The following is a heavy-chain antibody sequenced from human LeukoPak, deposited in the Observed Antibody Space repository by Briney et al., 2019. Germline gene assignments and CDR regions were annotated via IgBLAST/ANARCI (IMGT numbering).Heavy chain of an antibody. D-gene: IGHD5-18*01. CDR1: GFTFSSYG. CDR3: AKDWGYTTMVSYYFDY. V-gene: IGHV3-33*06. Sequence: GGSLRLSCAASGFTFSSYGMHWVRQAPGKGLEWVAVVWYDGNNKYYADSVKGRFTISRDNSKNTRYLQMNSLRAEDTAVYYCAKDWGYTTMVSYYFDYWGQGTLVTVSS. CDR2: VWYDGNNK. J-gene: IGHJ4*02.